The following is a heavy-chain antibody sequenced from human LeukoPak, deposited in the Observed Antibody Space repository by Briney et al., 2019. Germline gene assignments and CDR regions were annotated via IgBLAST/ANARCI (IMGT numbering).Heavy chain of an antibody. V-gene: IGHV3-21*01. CDR1: GFTFSSYS. CDR3: ARDQGDGYNFWDY. CDR2: ISSSSSYI. J-gene: IGHJ4*02. Sequence: PGGSLRLSCAASGFTFSSYSMNWVRQAPGKGLEWVSSISSSSSYIYYADSVKGRFTISRDNAKNSLYLQMNSLRAEDTAVYYCARDQGDGYNFWDYWGQGTLVTVSS. D-gene: IGHD5-24*01.